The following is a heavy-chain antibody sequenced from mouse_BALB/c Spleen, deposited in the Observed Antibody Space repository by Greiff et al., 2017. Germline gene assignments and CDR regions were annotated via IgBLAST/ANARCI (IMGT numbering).Heavy chain of an antibody. CDR3: ARSIYYGPYFDY. V-gene: IGHV3-2*02. CDR1: GYSITSDYA. D-gene: IGHD1-2*01. J-gene: IGHJ2*01. Sequence: EVQLQESGPGLVKPSQSLSLTCTVTGYSITSDYAWNWIRQFPGNKLEWMGYISYSGSTSYNPSLKSRISITRDTSKNQFFLQLNSVTTEDTATYYCARSIYYGPYFDYWGQGTTLTVSS. CDR2: ISYSGST.